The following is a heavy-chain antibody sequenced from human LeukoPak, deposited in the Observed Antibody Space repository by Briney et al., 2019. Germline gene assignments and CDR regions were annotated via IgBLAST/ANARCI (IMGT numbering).Heavy chain of an antibody. J-gene: IGHJ4*02. CDR2: FDPEDGET. V-gene: IGHV1-24*01. CDR3: ARVYYDSSGYSLDY. Sequence: GASVKVSCKVSGYTLTELSMHWVRQAPGKGLEWMGGFDPEDGETIYAQKFQGRVTMTEDTSTDTAYMELSSLRSEDTAVYYCARVYYDSSGYSLDYWGQGTLVTVSS. D-gene: IGHD3-22*01. CDR1: GYTLTELS.